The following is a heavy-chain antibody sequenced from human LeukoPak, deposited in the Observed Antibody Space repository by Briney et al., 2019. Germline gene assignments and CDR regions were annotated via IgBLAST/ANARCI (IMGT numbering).Heavy chain of an antibody. V-gene: IGHV4-39*07. CDR2: TFYSGST. Sequence: SETLSLTCTVSGDSISSSSYYWEWIRQPPGKGLEWIGSTFYSGSTYYNPSLKSRVTISVDTSKNQFSLKLSSVTAADTAVYYCARDDYSNYAAYWGQGTLVTVSS. CDR1: GDSISSSSYY. CDR3: ARDDYSNYAAY. J-gene: IGHJ4*02. D-gene: IGHD4-11*01.